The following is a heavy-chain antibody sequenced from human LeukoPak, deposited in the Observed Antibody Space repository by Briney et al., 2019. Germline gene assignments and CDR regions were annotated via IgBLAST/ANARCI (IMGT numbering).Heavy chain of an antibody. Sequence: GASVKVSCKASGYTFTSYAMHWVRQAPGQRLEWMGWINAGNGNTKYSQKFQGRVTITRDTSASTAYMELSSLRSEDTAVYYCARGTVTRGSSWSNLFDYWGQGTLVTVSS. D-gene: IGHD6-13*01. CDR2: INAGNGNT. V-gene: IGHV1-3*01. J-gene: IGHJ4*02. CDR1: GYTFTSYA. CDR3: ARGTVTRGSSWSNLFDY.